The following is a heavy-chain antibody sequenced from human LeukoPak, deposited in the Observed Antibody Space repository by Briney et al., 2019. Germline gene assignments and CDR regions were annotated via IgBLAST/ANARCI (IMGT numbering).Heavy chain of an antibody. J-gene: IGHJ4*02. D-gene: IGHD2-15*01. V-gene: IGHV4-4*02. CDR2: IYHSGST. CDR1: GGSISSSNW. CDR3: TRSDYSTYFNY. Sequence: SGTLSLTCAVSGGSISSSNWWSWVRQPPGKGLEWIGEIYHSGSTNYNPSLKSRVTISVDTSKNQFSLNLRSVTAADTAVYYCTRSDYSTYFNYWGPGTLVTVSS.